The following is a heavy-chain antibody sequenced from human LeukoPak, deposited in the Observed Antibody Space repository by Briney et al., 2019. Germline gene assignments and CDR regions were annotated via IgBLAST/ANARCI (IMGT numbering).Heavy chain of an antibody. J-gene: IGHJ3*02. CDR2: ISAYNGNT. V-gene: IGHV1-18*01. D-gene: IGHD4-23*01. Sequence: ASVKVSCKXSGYTFTSYGISWVRQAPGQGLEWMGWISAYNGNTNYAQKLQGRVTMTTDTSTSTAYMELRSLRSDDAAVYYCARGLDYGGNSAFDIWGQGTMVTVSS. CDR3: ARGLDYGGNSAFDI. CDR1: GYTFTSYG.